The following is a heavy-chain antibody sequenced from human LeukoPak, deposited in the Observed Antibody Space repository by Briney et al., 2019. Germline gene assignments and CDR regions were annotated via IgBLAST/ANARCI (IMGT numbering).Heavy chain of an antibody. D-gene: IGHD6-6*01. CDR2: ISSSSSTI. V-gene: IGHV3-48*04. CDR1: GFTLSNSW. Sequence: GGSLRLSCAGSGFTLSNSWMGWVRQAPGKGLEWVPYISSSSSTIYYADSVKGRFTISRNNAKNSLYLQMNSLRAEDTAVYYCARDQRYSSSSEYYYYYYYMDVWGKGTTVTVSS. CDR3: ARDQRYSSSSEYYYYYYYMDV. J-gene: IGHJ6*03.